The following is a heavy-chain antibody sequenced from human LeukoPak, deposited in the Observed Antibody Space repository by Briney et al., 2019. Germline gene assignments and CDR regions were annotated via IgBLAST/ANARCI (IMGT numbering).Heavy chain of an antibody. D-gene: IGHD3-10*01. J-gene: IGHJ4*03. CDR3: TGATSVSGFYYWE. CDR2: SYTGAGT. Sequence: GGSLRLSCAASRFTVSSNYMSWVRQAPGKGLEWLSVSYTGAGTYYADSVRGRFILSRDSSKHTLSLQMNSKRAEHTDVYYCTGATSVSGFYYWEWGQGTLVTVSS. V-gene: IGHV3-66*01. CDR1: RFTVSSNY.